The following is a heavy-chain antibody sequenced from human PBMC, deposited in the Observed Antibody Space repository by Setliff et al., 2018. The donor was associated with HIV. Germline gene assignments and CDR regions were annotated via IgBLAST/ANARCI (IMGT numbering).Heavy chain of an antibody. Sequence: PGGSLRLSCAASGFTFSSYGMHWVRQAPGKGLEWVAFIRYDGSNKYYADSVKGRFTISRDNSKNTLYLQMNSLRPEDTAIYYCAKEVPYSNGFMYFDYWGQGTLVTVSS. V-gene: IGHV3-30*02. D-gene: IGHD3-22*01. CDR3: AKEVPYSNGFMYFDY. CDR2: IRYDGSNK. CDR1: GFTFSSYG. J-gene: IGHJ4*02.